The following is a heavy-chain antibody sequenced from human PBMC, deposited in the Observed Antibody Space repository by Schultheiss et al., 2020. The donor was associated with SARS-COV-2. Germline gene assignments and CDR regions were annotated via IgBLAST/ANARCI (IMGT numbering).Heavy chain of an antibody. Sequence: GESLKISCAASGFTFSDYYMSWIRQAPGKGLEWVSYISSSSSYTNYADSVKGRFTISRDNSKNTLYLQMNSLRAEDTAVYYCAKLIAAAGTPFMAFDIWGQGTMVTVSS. CDR3: AKLIAAAGTPFMAFDI. D-gene: IGHD6-13*01. J-gene: IGHJ3*02. CDR2: ISSSSSYT. CDR1: GFTFSDYY. V-gene: IGHV3-11*03.